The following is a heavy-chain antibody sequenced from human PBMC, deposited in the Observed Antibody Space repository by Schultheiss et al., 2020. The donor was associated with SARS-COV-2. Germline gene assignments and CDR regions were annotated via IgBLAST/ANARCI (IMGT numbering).Heavy chain of an antibody. CDR3: ARGPAFWSGYPGRGYYYYYMDV. Sequence: SETLSLTCTVSGGSISSYYWSWIRQPAGKGLEWIGRIYTSGSTNYNPSLKSRVTISVDTSKNQFSLKLSSVTAADTAVYYCARGPAFWSGYPGRGYYYYYMDVGGKGTTVT. CDR1: GGSISSYY. V-gene: IGHV4-4*07. J-gene: IGHJ6*03. CDR2: IYTSGST. D-gene: IGHD3-3*01.